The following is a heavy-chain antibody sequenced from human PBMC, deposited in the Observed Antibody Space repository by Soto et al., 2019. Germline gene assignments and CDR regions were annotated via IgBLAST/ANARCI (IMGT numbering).Heavy chain of an antibody. D-gene: IGHD2-21*01. Sequence: GVSLRLSCAASGFAFSTYYMHYVRPAPGKGLVWVSRISGDGSTTSYADPVKGRFTISRDNAKNTLYLQMNSLRAEDTAAYYCAKEVVLGAGAYDIWGQGTMVTVSS. CDR1: GFAFSTYY. CDR3: AKEVVLGAGAYDI. CDR2: ISGDGSTT. J-gene: IGHJ3*02. V-gene: IGHV3-74*01.